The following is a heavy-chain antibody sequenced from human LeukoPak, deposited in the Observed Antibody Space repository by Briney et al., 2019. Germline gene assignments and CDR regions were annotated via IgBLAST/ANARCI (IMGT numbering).Heavy chain of an antibody. D-gene: IGHD2-21*01. CDR3: ARVPSYCGGDCYSPVDP. CDR1: GYTFTSYG. V-gene: IGHV1-18*01. J-gene: IGHJ5*02. CDR2: ISAYNGNT. Sequence: ASVKVSCKASGYTFTSYGISWVRQAPGQGLEWMGRISAYNGNTNYAQKLQGRVTMTTDTSTSTAYMELRSLRSDDTAAYYCARVPSYCGGDCYSPVDPWGQGTLVTVSS.